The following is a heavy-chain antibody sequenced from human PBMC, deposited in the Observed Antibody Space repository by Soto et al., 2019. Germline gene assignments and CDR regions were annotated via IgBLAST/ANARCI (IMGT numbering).Heavy chain of an antibody. CDR2: ISAYNGNT. J-gene: IGHJ6*03. CDR3: ARDFGGNYYYYMDV. V-gene: IGHV1-18*01. CDR1: GYTFTSYG. Sequence: ASVKVSCKASGYTFTSYGISWVRQAPGQGLEWMGWISAYNGNTNYAQKLQGRVTMTTDTSTSTAYMELRSLRSDDTAVYYCARDFGGNYYYYMDVWGKGTTVTVSS. D-gene: IGHD3-10*01.